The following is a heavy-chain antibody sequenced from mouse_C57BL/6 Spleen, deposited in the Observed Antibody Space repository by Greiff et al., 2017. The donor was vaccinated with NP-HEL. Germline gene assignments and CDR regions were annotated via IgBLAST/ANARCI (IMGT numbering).Heavy chain of an antibody. CDR1: GFSLTSYG. CDR3: AKIPLDGYDGFAY. CDR2: IWRGGST. Sequence: QVQLQQSGPGLVQPSQSLSITCTVSGFSLTSYGVHWVRQSPGKGLEWLGVIWRGGSTDYNAAFMSRLSITKDNSKSQVFFKMNSLQADDTAIYYCAKIPLDGYDGFAYWGQGTLVTVSA. D-gene: IGHD2-2*01. V-gene: IGHV2-5*01. J-gene: IGHJ3*01.